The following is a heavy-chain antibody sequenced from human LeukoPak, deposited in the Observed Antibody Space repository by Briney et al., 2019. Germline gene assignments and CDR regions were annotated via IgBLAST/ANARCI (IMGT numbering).Heavy chain of an antibody. CDR3: ARDHIRGDSYFDY. V-gene: IGHV3-21*01. CDR1: GFTFSSYT. J-gene: IGHJ4*02. CDR2: ISSSSSYI. D-gene: IGHD2-21*02. Sequence: GGSLRLYCAASGFTFSSYTMNWVRQAPGKGLEWVSSISSSSSYIYYADSVKGRFTISRDNAKNSLYLQMNSLRAEDTAVYYCARDHIRGDSYFDYWGQGTLVTVSS.